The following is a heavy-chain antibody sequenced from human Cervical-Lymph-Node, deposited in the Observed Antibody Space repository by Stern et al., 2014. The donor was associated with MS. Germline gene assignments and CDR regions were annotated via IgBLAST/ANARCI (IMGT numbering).Heavy chain of an antibody. Sequence: EVQLEESGGGLVQPGGSLRLSCSASGFTFSVYWMHWVRQAPGKGLVWVSRIKGDGSSTTYADSVKGRFTVSRDNAKNTLYLQMDSLRAEDTAVYYCARSDWFDPWGQGTLVTVSS. CDR2: IKGDGSST. V-gene: IGHV3-74*02. J-gene: IGHJ5*02. CDR3: ARSDWFDP. CDR1: GFTFSVYW.